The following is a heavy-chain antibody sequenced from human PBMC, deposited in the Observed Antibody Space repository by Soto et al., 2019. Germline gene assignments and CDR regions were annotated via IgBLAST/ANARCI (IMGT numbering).Heavy chain of an antibody. V-gene: IGHV3-21*01. J-gene: IGHJ4*02. D-gene: IGHD3-22*01. Sequence: LRLSCAASGFTFSSYNMNWVRQAPGKGLEWVSSISSSSSYIYYADSVKGRFTISRDNAKNSLYLQMSSLRAEDTAVYYCARVHYYDSSAYYLWGQGTLVTVSS. CDR2: ISSSSSYI. CDR1: GFTFSSYN. CDR3: ARVHYYDSSAYYL.